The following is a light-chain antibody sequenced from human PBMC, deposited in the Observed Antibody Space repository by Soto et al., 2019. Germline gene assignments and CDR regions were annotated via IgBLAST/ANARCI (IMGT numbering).Light chain of an antibody. CDR3: MQALQTPT. J-gene: IGKJ2*01. Sequence: EIVMTQSPLSLPVTPGEPASISCRSNQSPLHRNGYNYLDWYLQKPGQSPQLLIYLGSHRASGVPDKFSGSGSGTDFTLKISRVETEDVGVYYCMQALQTPTFGQGTKLEIK. CDR2: LGS. CDR1: QSPLHRNGYNY. V-gene: IGKV2-28*01.